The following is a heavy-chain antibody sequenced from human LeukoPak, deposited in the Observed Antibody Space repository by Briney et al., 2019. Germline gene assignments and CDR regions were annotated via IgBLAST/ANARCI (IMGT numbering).Heavy chain of an antibody. CDR3: GYYYDSSGYYQPFDY. J-gene: IGHJ4*02. CDR1: GFTFSSYA. D-gene: IGHD3-22*01. Sequence: PGGSLRLSCAASGFTFSSYAMSWVRQAPGEGLEWVSAISGSGGSTYYADSVKGRFTISRDNSKNTLYLQMNSLRAEDTAVYYCGYYYDSSGYYQPFDYWGQGTLVTVSS. V-gene: IGHV3-23*01. CDR2: ISGSGGST.